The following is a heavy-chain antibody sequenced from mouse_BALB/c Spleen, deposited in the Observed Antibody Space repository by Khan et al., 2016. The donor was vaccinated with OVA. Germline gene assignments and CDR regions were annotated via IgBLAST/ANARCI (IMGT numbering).Heavy chain of an antibody. CDR3: ARMARK. Sequence: VQLKESGAELVKSGATVKLSCTASGLTIKDTYMHWLKQWPDQGLEWIGRINPPNGNTKYAPNFKGKANITADTSTNTAYLQLSGLTAEDTAVYYCARMARKWGQGTPVTVSS. V-gene: IGHV14-3*02. CDR2: INPPNGNT. CDR1: GLTIKDTY. J-gene: IGHJ2*01.